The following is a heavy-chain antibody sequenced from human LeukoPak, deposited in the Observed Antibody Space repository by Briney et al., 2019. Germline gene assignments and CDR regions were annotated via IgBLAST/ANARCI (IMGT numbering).Heavy chain of an antibody. CDR2: IYVTGMT. V-gene: IGHV4-59*12. J-gene: IGHJ4*02. CDR3: ASPPHLHWGGSFLF. D-gene: IGHD3-16*01. Sequence: SETLSLTRNLSGGSLSSYLRDWIRQPPGKELEWIGYIYVTGMTNYNPSLKSRATISMDTSKNQFSLKLTSVTAADTAVYYCASPPHLHWGGSFLFWGQGLLVTVSS. CDR1: GGSLSSYL.